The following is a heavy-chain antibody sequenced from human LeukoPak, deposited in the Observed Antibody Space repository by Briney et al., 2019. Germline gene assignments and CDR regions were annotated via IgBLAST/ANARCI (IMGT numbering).Heavy chain of an antibody. D-gene: IGHD1-26*01. J-gene: IGHJ4*02. CDR1: GYTFTSYG. V-gene: IGHV1-18*01. Sequence: ASVKVSCKASGYTFTSYGISWVRRAPGQGLEWMGWISAYNGNTNYAQKLQGRVTMTTDTSTSTAYMELRSLRSDDTAVYYCARLGSGSYFGGFDYWGQGTLVTVSS. CDR2: ISAYNGNT. CDR3: ARLGSGSYFGGFDY.